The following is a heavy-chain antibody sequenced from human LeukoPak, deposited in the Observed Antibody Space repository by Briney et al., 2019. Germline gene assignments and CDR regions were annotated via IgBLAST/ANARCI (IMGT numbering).Heavy chain of an antibody. J-gene: IGHJ4*02. CDR3: ARDYAGSPDY. D-gene: IGHD3-10*01. CDR1: GFTFSTYW. V-gene: IGHV3-74*03. CDR2: INGDGSTT. Sequence: GGSLRLSCTASGFTFSTYWINWVRQSPGKGLVWVALINGDGSTTTHADSVKGRFTISRDNAKNAAYLQMNSLRDEDTAVYYCARDYAGSPDYWGQGTLVTVSA.